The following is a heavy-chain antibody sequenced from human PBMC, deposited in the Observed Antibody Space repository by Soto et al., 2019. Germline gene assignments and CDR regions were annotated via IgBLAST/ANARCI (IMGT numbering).Heavy chain of an antibody. D-gene: IGHD2-8*02. V-gene: IGHV3-30*18. Sequence: QVQLVESGGGVVQPGRSLRLSCTVSGFTFSSYGMHWVRQGPGKGLEWVAIISYDGSNEYYADSVKGRFTISRDNSKNTLYLQMNSLRAEDTAVYYCAKDIYWVRGGKDYYYGMDVWGQGTTVTVSS. CDR1: GFTFSSYG. CDR3: AKDIYWVRGGKDYYYGMDV. CDR2: ISYDGSNE. J-gene: IGHJ6*02.